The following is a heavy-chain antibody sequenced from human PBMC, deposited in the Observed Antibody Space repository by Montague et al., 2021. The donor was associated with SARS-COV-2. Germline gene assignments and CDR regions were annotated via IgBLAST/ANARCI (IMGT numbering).Heavy chain of an antibody. Sequence: SETLSLTCTVSGGSVISDTYCWSWIRQPPGKGLEWIAHIYDSDTTNNNPSFWSRVTISADTSKNQLSLKLSSVTAADTAVYYCARAAHILCGFYTPRFDYWGQGTLVTVSS. CDR1: GGSVISDTYC. V-gene: IGHV4-61*01. CDR3: ARAAHILCGFYTPRFDY. J-gene: IGHJ4*02. CDR2: IYDSDTT. D-gene: IGHD3-9*01.